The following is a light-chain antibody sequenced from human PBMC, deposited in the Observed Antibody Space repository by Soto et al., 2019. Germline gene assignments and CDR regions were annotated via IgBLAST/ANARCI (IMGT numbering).Light chain of an antibody. J-gene: IGLJ2*01. CDR3: CAYAGNRIFV. CDR1: SSDVGAYNY. V-gene: IGLV2-14*01. Sequence: QSALTQPASVSGSPGQSITISCTGTSSDVGAYNYVSWYQQYPGKAPKLMIYGVTNRPSGVSNRFSGSKTGNTASLTISGLQAEDEADYHCCAYAGNRIFVFGGGTKLTVL. CDR2: GVT.